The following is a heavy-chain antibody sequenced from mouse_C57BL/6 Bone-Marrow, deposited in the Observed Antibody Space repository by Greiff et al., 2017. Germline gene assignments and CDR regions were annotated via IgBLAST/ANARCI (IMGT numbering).Heavy chain of an antibody. V-gene: IGHV5-6*01. Sequence: EVQGVESGGDLVKPGGSLKLSCAASGFTFSSYGMSWVRQTPDKRLEWVATISSGGSYTYYPDSVKGRLTISRDNAKNTLYLQMSSLKSEDTAMYYCARSPLYYYGSSPYFDYWGQGNTLTVSS. CDR3: ARSPLYYYGSSPYFDY. J-gene: IGHJ2*01. D-gene: IGHD1-1*01. CDR1: GFTFSSYG. CDR2: ISSGGSYT.